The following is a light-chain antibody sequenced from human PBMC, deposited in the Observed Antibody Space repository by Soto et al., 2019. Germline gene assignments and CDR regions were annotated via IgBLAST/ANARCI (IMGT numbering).Light chain of an antibody. CDR3: QTWGTGTVV. V-gene: IGLV4-69*01. CDR2: LNSDGSH. Sequence: QSVLTQSPSASASLGASVKLTCTLSSGHSSYAIAWHQQQPAKGPRFLMKLNSDGSHRKGDGIPDRFSGSSSGAERYLTISSPQSEDESDYYCQTWGTGTVVFGGGTKVTVL. J-gene: IGLJ2*01. CDR1: SGHSSYA.